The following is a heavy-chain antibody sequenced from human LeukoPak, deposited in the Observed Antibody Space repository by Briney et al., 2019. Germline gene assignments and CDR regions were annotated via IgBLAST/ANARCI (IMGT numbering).Heavy chain of an antibody. CDR1: GGSISSGNYY. J-gene: IGHJ4*02. Sequence: SQTLSLTCTVSGGSISSGNYYWSWIRQHAGKGLDWIGYIYYSGSTYYNPSLKSRVIISMDTSKNQFSLKLSSVTAADTAVYYCAGHHPRNTVDFWGQGTLVTVSS. D-gene: IGHD2/OR15-2a*01. CDR2: IYYSGST. CDR3: AGHHPRNTVDF. V-gene: IGHV4-31*03.